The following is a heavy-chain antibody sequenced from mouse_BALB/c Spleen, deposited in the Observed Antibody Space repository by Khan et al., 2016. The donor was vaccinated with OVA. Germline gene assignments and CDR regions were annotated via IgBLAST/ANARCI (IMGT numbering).Heavy chain of an antibody. J-gene: IGHJ2*01. V-gene: IGHV9-3-1*01. CDR3: AKGNRDLEY. Sequence: QIQLVQSGPELKKPGETVKISCKASGYTFTNYVMNWVKQAPGKGLKWMGWINTYIGEPIYSDDFKGRFALSLETSASTAYLQIKNLKKEDTATYFCAKGNRDLEYWGQGATLTVSS. CDR1: GYTFTNYV. CDR2: INTYIGEP.